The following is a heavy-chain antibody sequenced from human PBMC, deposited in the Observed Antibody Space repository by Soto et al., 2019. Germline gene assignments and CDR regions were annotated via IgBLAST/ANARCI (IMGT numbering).Heavy chain of an antibody. CDR2: ISGSDGST. V-gene: IGHV3-23*01. Sequence: PGGSLRLSCAASGFTFSSYAMSWVRQAPGKGLEWVSAISGSDGSTYYADSVKGRFTISRDNSKNTLYLQMNSLRAEDTAVYYCAKEVYYGGGYYHFDYWGQGTLVTVSS. CDR3: AKEVYYGGGYYHFDY. J-gene: IGHJ4*02. CDR1: GFTFSSYA. D-gene: IGHD3-22*01.